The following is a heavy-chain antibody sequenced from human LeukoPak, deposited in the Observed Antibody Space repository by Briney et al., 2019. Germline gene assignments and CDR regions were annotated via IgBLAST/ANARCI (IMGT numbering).Heavy chain of an antibody. V-gene: IGHV3-7*03. CDR3: ARDHVAGGSGSYSHSP. CDR2: IKQDGSEK. CDR1: GFTFSSYW. J-gene: IGHJ5*02. Sequence: GGSLRRSCAASGFTFSSYWMSWVRQAPGKGLEWVANIKQDGSEKYYVDSVKGRFTISRDNAKNSLYLQMNSLRAEDTAVYYCARDHVAGGSGSYSHSPWGQGTLVTVSS. D-gene: IGHD3-10*01.